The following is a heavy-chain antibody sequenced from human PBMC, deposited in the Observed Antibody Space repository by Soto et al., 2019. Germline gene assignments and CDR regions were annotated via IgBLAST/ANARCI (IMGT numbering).Heavy chain of an antibody. CDR1: GYTFTGYY. Sequence: ASVKVSCKASGYTFTGYYMHWVRQAPGQGLEWMGWINPNSGGTNYAQKFQGWVTMTRDTSISTAYMELSRLRSDDTAVYYCAREYSGYDSNWFDPWGQGTLVTVSS. V-gene: IGHV1-2*04. CDR3: AREYSGYDSNWFDP. J-gene: IGHJ5*02. D-gene: IGHD5-12*01. CDR2: INPNSGGT.